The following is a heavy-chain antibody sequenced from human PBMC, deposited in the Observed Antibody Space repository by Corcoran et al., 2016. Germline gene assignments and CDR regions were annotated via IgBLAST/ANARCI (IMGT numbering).Heavy chain of an antibody. J-gene: IGHJ5*02. CDR3: AMARSGAGTRWVDP. CDR2: MNPNSGNT. Sequence: QVQLVQSGAEVKKPGASVKVSCKASGYTFTSYDINWVRQATGQGLEWMGWMNPNSGNTGYAQKFQGRVTMTRNTSISTAYMEMSSLRSAYTAVYYCAMARSGAGTRWVDPWGQGTLVTVSS. V-gene: IGHV1-8*01. CDR1: GYTFTSYD. D-gene: IGHD6-19*01.